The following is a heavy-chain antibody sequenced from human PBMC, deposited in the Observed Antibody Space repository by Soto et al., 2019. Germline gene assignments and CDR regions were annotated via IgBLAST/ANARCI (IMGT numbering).Heavy chain of an antibody. Sequence: GGSLRLSCAASEFTFSTSWIHWVRQAPGKGLVWVSRINSDGSSTSYADSVKGRFTISRDNAKNTLYLQMNSLRAEDTAVYYCAREGGTARYYYYYMDVWGKGTTVTVSS. CDR2: INSDGSST. J-gene: IGHJ6*03. CDR1: EFTFSTSW. CDR3: AREGGTARYYYYYMDV. V-gene: IGHV3-74*01. D-gene: IGHD6-6*01.